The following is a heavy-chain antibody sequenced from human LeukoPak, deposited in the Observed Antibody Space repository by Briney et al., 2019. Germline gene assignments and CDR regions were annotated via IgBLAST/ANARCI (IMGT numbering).Heavy chain of an antibody. V-gene: IGHV3-53*01. CDR1: GFTFTSYD. D-gene: IGHD6-19*01. Sequence: PGGSLRLSCAASGFTFTSYDMSWVRQAPGEGLEWVSVIYSGGSTYYADSVKGRFTISRDNSKNTLYLQMNSLRAEDTAVYYCARAVLSPGSSGWGGYYFDYWGQGTLVTVSS. J-gene: IGHJ4*02. CDR2: IYSGGST. CDR3: ARAVLSPGSSGWGGYYFDY.